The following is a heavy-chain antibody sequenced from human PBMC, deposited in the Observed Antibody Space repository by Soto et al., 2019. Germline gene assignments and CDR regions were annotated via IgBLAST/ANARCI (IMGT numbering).Heavy chain of an antibody. D-gene: IGHD6-13*01. CDR3: ARGFSAGKGSTPDF. CDR1: GFTFSSFA. CDR2: ISGSGGST. Sequence: GGSLRLSCAASGFTFSSFAMSWVRQAPGKGLDWVSAISGSGGSTYSADSVKGRFTISRDNSKNTLYLQMSSLRAEDTAVYYCARGFSAGKGSTPDFWGQGSLVTVSS. J-gene: IGHJ4*02. V-gene: IGHV3-23*01.